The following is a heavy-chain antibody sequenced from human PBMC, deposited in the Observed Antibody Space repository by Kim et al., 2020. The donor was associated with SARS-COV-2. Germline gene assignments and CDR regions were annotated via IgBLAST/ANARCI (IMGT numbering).Heavy chain of an antibody. CDR2: IYYSGST. Sequence: SETLSLTCTVSGGSISSDYWSWSRQRPGKGLEWIGYIYYSGSTNYNPSLKSRVTISVDTSKNQFSLKLSSVTAADTAVYYCARHEAVFRWFGPGAFDIWGQGTMVTVSA. J-gene: IGHJ3*02. D-gene: IGHD3-10*01. CDR1: GGSISSDY. V-gene: IGHV4-59*08. CDR3: ARHEAVFRWFGPGAFDI.